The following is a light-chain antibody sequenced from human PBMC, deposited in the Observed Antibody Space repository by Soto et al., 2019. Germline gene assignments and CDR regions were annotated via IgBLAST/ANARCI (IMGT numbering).Light chain of an antibody. CDR3: QQDNNWRGT. V-gene: IGKV3-15*01. J-gene: IGKJ1*01. CDR1: QSVSSN. Sequence: EIVMTQSPATLSVSPGERATLSCRASQSVSSNLAWYQQKPGQAPRLLIYGASTRATGIPARFSGSRSGTEFTLTISSRQSEDVAVYYCQQDNNWRGTFDQGTKVEIK. CDR2: GAS.